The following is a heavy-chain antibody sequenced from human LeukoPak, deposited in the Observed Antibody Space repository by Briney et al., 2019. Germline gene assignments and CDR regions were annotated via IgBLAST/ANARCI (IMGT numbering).Heavy chain of an antibody. CDR3: ATATTLDY. D-gene: IGHD1-1*01. Sequence: ASVTVSCKASGYTFTGYYMHWVRQAPGKGLEWMGGFDPEDGETIYAQKFQGRVTMTEDTSTDTAYMELSSLRSEDTAVYYCATATTLDYWGQGTLVTVSS. V-gene: IGHV1-24*01. CDR1: GYTFTGYY. J-gene: IGHJ4*02. CDR2: FDPEDGET.